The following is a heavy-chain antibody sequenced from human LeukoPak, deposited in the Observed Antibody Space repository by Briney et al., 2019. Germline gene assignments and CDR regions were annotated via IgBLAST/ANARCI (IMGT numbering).Heavy chain of an antibody. V-gene: IGHV1-24*01. Sequence: ASVKVSCKVSGYTLTELSMHWVRQDPGKGLEWMGGFDPEDGETIYAQKFQGRVTMTEDTSTDTAYMELSSLRSEDTAVYYCATDNAMVRGVIFDYWGQGTLVTVSS. CDR3: ATDNAMVRGVIFDY. J-gene: IGHJ4*02. CDR2: FDPEDGET. CDR1: GYTLTELS. D-gene: IGHD3-10*01.